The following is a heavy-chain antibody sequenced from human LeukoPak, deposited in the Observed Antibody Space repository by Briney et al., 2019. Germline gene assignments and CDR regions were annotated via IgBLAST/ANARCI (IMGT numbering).Heavy chain of an antibody. Sequence: PGGSLRLSCAASGFTFSDYWMSWVRQAPGKGPEWVATIKQDGSEEHYVDSVKGRFTISRDNARNSLYLQMNSLRAEDTAVYYCARVSSLAVAGFFDYWGQGILVTVSS. CDR1: GFTFSDYW. CDR3: ARVSSLAVAGFFDY. CDR2: IKQDGSEE. V-gene: IGHV3-7*01. J-gene: IGHJ4*02. D-gene: IGHD6-19*01.